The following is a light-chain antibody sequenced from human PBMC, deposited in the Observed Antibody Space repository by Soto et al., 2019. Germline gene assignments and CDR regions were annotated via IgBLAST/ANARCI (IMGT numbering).Light chain of an antibody. CDR3: QQRNIWPPVT. CDR1: QSISNN. CDR2: GAF. V-gene: IGKV3-11*01. J-gene: IGKJ5*01. Sequence: EIVLTQSPATLSLSPGERATLSCRASQSISNNLAWYQQKPGQPPRLLIYGAFNRAAGIPARFSGSGSGTDSTLTISSLEPEDSAVYYCQQRNIWPPVTFGQGTRLETK.